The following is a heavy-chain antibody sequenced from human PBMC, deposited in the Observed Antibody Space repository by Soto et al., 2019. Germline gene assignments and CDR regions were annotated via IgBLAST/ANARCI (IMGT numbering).Heavy chain of an antibody. Sequence: SCPTLVNPRQTLTLTCTFSGFSLTTPGMCVSWIRQPPGKALEWLAVIDWDDDRYYSTSLKTRLSISMDTSKDQVVLEMTNVAPVDTATYYCAHIRGAGAYYYYPMDVWGQGTTVTVSS. V-gene: IGHV2-70*12. CDR2: IDWDDDR. CDR1: GFSLTTPGMC. CDR3: AHIRGAGAYYYYPMDV. D-gene: IGHD3-10*01. J-gene: IGHJ6*02.